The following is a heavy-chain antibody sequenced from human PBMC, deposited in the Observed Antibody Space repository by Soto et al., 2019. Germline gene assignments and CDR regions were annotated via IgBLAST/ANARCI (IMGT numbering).Heavy chain of an antibody. CDR2: ISGSGTNT. J-gene: IGHJ2*01. Sequence: EVQLLESGGGLVQPGGSLRLSCAASGFTFSSYVMSWVRQAPGKGLEWVSAISGSGTNTYDADSVKGRFTISRDNSKNTLYLQMNSLRAEGPALYYCAKDRSGQDWYFELWGRGSLVTVSS. D-gene: IGHD5-12*01. CDR1: GFTFSSYV. CDR3: AKDRSGQDWYFEL. V-gene: IGHV3-23*01.